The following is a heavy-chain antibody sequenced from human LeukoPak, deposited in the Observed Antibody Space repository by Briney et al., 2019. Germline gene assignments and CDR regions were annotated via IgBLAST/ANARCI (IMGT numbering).Heavy chain of an antibody. J-gene: IGHJ4*02. CDR2: IYYSGST. CDR3: AREGIAVAGYFDY. D-gene: IGHD6-19*01. CDR1: GGSISSYY. Sequence: PSETLSLTCTVSGGSISSYYWGWIRQPPGKGLEWIGSIYYSGSTYYNPSLKSRVTISVDTSKNQFSLKLSSVTAADTAVYYCAREGIAVAGYFDYWGQGTLVTVSS. V-gene: IGHV4-39*07.